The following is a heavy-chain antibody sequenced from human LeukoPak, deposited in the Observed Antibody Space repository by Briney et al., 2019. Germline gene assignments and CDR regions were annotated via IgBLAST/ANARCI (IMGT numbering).Heavy chain of an antibody. J-gene: IGHJ3*02. V-gene: IGHV3-64*01. CDR1: GFTFSTYA. D-gene: IGHD1-26*01. CDR2: ITSNGGST. CDR3: ARVGSWDAFDI. Sequence: PGGSLRLSCAASGFTFSTYAMHWVRQAPGKGPEYVSAITSNGGSTYYANSVKGRFTISRDNSKNTLYLQMGSLRPEDMAVCYCARVGSWDAFDIWGQGTMVTVSS.